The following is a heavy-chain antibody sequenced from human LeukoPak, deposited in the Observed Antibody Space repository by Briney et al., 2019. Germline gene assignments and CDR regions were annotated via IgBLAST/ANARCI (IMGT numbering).Heavy chain of an antibody. CDR3: AKDGLRRSNWFDP. J-gene: IGHJ5*02. CDR2: ISYDGSEK. V-gene: IGHV3-30*18. Sequence: GGSLRLSCAASGFTFSIYGMHWVRQAPGKGLEWVAVISYDGSEKHYTDSVQGRFTISRDNSKNTLYLQLNSLRAEDTAVHYCAKDGLRRSNWFDPWGQGTLVTVSS. CDR1: GFTFSIYG.